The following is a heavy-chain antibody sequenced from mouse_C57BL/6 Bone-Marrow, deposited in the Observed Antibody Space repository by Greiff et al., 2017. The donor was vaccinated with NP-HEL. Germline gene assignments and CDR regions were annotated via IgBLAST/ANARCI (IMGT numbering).Heavy chain of an antibody. Sequence: EVQLVESGGGLVKPGGSLKLSCAASGFTFRDYGMHWVRQAPEKGLEWVAYISSGSSTLYYADPVPGRFTISRDHAKNTLFLQMTSLRSEDTAMYYCARPGDYYGSSHWYFDVWGTGTTVTVSS. CDR1: GFTFRDYG. D-gene: IGHD1-1*01. V-gene: IGHV5-17*01. CDR3: ARPGDYYGSSHWYFDV. CDR2: ISSGSSTL. J-gene: IGHJ1*03.